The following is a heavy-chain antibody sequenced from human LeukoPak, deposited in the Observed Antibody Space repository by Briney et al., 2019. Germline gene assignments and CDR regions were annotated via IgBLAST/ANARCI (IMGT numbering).Heavy chain of an antibody. V-gene: IGHV3-23*01. CDR1: GFSFSNYA. Sequence: GGSLRLSCAASGFSFSNYAMSWDRQAPGKGLEWVSAISGSGGSTYYADSVKGRFTISRDNSKNTLYVQMNSLRAEDTAVYYCAKASSYYYYGMDVWGQGTTVTVSS. CDR2: ISGSGGST. CDR3: AKASSYYYYGMDV. J-gene: IGHJ6*02.